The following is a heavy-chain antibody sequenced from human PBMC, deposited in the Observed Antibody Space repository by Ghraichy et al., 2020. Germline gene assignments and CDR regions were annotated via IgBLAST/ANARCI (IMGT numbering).Heavy chain of an antibody. CDR1: GYMFTTYG. CDR2: ISGNNGYT. J-gene: IGHJ5*02. V-gene: IGHV1-18*01. D-gene: IGHD4-17*01. CDR3: ARVDGDYGDWLDP. Sequence: ASVKVSCKASGYMFTTYGITWVRQAPGQGLEWMGWISGNNGYTTYAQTLQGTVTMTTDSSTSTAYVELRSLRFDDTAIYYCARVDGDYGDWLDPWGQGTLVTVSS.